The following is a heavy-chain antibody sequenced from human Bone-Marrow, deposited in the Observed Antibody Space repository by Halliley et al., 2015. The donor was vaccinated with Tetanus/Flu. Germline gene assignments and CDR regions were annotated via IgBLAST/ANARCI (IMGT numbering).Heavy chain of an antibody. CDR1: GFSLSTGGMR. Sequence: LVKPSQTLTLTCAFSGFSLSTGGMRVSWIRQPPGKALEWLARIDWEDDKFYSTSLKSRLTIYKDPSKNQIVLRMTNMGPADTGTYYCTRMDFWGQGTTVTVSS. CDR2: IDWEDDK. J-gene: IGHJ6*02. V-gene: IGHV2-70*04. CDR3: TRMDF.